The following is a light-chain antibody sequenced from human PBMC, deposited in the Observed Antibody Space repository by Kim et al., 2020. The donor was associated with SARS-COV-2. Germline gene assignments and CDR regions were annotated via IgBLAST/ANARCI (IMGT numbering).Light chain of an antibody. CDR3: QQYSGYT. CDR2: KAS. CDR1: QSISSW. Sequence: TLSASVGDRVTITCRASQSISSWLAWYQQKPGKAPKLLIYKASSLESGVPSRFSGSGSGTEFTLTISSLQPDDFATYYCQQYSGYTFGQGTKLEI. J-gene: IGKJ2*01. V-gene: IGKV1-5*03.